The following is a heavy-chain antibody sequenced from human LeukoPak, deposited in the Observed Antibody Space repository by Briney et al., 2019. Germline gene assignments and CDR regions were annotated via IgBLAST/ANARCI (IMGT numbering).Heavy chain of an antibody. Sequence: SETLSLTCAVSGYSSSSGYYWGWIRQPPGKGLEWIGSIDHSGSTYYNPSLKSRVTISVDTSKNQFSLKLSSVTAADTGVYYCARQPDGSGSYYRPQMFDYWGQGTLVTVSS. V-gene: IGHV4-38-2*01. CDR1: GYSSSSGYY. D-gene: IGHD3-10*01. CDR2: IDHSGST. CDR3: ARQPDGSGSYYRPQMFDY. J-gene: IGHJ4*02.